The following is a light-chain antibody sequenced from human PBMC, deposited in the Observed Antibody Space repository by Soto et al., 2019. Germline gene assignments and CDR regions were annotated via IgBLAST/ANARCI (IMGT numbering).Light chain of an antibody. J-gene: IGKJ3*01. V-gene: IGKV3-20*01. Sequence: EIVLTQSPGTLSLSPGERATLSCRASQSVSSSYLAWYQQKPGQAPRPIIYGASTRATGIPDRFSGSGSGTDFTLSISRLEPEDFAAYYCQQYGSSPFTFGPGTRVGIK. CDR3: QQYGSSPFT. CDR2: GAS. CDR1: QSVSSSY.